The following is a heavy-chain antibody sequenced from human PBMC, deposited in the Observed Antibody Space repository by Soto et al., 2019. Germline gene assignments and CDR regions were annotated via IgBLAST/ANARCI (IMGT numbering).Heavy chain of an antibody. J-gene: IGHJ3*02. V-gene: IGHV4-59*01. D-gene: IGHD3-22*01. CDR1: GGSISSYY. Sequence: LSLTCTVSGGSISSYYWSWIRQPPGKGLEWIGYIYYSGSTNYNPSLKSRVTISVDTSKNQFSLKLSSVTAADTAVYYCARGRRYYYDSSGPGGAFDIWGQGTMVTVSS. CDR2: IYYSGST. CDR3: ARGRRYYYDSSGPGGAFDI.